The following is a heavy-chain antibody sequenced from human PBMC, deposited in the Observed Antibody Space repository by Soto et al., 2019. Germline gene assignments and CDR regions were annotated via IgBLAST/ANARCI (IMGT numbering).Heavy chain of an antibody. J-gene: IGHJ5*02. CDR2: ISSSSSYI. Sequence: GGSLRLSCATSGFTFSSYSMNWVRQAPGKGLEWVSSISSSSSYIYYADSAKGRFTISRDNAKNSLYLQMNSLRAEDTAVYYCARGPRTGFGPWGQGTLVTIPS. CDR1: GFTFSSYS. CDR3: ARGPRTGFGP. V-gene: IGHV3-21*01.